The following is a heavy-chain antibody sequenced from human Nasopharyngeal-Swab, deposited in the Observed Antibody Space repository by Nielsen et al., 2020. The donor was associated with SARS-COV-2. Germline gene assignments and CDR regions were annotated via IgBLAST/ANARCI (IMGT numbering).Heavy chain of an antibody. CDR1: GFTFDDYA. J-gene: IGHJ3*02. CDR2: ISWNSGSI. Sequence: SLKISCAASGFTFDDYAMHWVRQAPGKGLEWVSGISWNSGSIGYADSVKGRFTISRDNAKNSLYLQMNSLRAEDTAVYYCARDRYYYDSSGWAFDIWGQGTMVTVSS. D-gene: IGHD3-22*01. CDR3: ARDRYYYDSSGWAFDI. V-gene: IGHV3-9*01.